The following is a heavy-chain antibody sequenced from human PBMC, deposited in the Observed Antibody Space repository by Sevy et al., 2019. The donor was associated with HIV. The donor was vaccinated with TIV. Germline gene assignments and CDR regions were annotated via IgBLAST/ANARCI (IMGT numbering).Heavy chain of an antibody. Sequence: SETLSLTCSVSGGSISSSDHYWDWIRQPPGKGLEWIGSIYYSGSTYYNPSLKSRVTISVDTSKNQFSLKLSSGTAADTAVYYCARRDGYNLGYYYMDVWGKGTTVTVSS. V-gene: IGHV4-39*01. J-gene: IGHJ6*03. D-gene: IGHD5-12*01. CDR3: ARRDGYNLGYYYMDV. CDR1: GGSISSSDHY. CDR2: IYYSGST.